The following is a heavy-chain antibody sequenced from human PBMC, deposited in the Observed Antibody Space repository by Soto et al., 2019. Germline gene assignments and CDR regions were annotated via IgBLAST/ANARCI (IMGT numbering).Heavy chain of an antibody. CDR1: GFTFSSYA. CDR3: AKAEEGYCSGGSCEPSNYGMDV. D-gene: IGHD2-15*01. J-gene: IGHJ6*02. Sequence: GGSLRLSCAASGFTFSSYAMSWVRQAPGKGLEWVSAISGSGGSTYYADSVKGRFTISRDNSKNTLYLQMNSLRAEDTAVYYCAKAEEGYCSGGSCEPSNYGMDVWGQGTTVTVSS. CDR2: ISGSGGST. V-gene: IGHV3-23*01.